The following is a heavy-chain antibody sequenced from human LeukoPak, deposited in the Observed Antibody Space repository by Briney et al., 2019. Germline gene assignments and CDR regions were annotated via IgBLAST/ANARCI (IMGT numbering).Heavy chain of an antibody. D-gene: IGHD1-1*01. Sequence: PSQTLSLTCTVSGGSISSGSYYWSWIRQPPGKGLEWIACISYNGKSNHNPSLRSRVTISVDTSKNQFSLKLSSVTAADTAVYYCTRVGPSLHWNSDYWGQGTLVTVSS. CDR3: TRVGPSLHWNSDY. J-gene: IGHJ4*02. V-gene: IGHV4-61*01. CDR2: ISYNGKS. CDR1: GGSISSGSYY.